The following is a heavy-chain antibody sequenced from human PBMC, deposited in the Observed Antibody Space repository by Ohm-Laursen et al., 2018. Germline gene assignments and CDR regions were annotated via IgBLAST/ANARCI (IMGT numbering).Heavy chain of an antibody. V-gene: IGHV4-31*02. J-gene: IGHJ6*02. CDR3: ARDAFITGTIYYYYGMDV. CDR1: GGSISSGGYY. CDR2: IYYSGST. D-gene: IGHD1-7*01. Sequence: TLSLTCTVSGGSISSGGYYWSWIRQPPGKGLEWIGYIYYSGSTYYNPSLKSRVTISVDTSKNQFSLKLSSVTAADTAVYYCARDAFITGTIYYYYGMDVWGQGTTVTVSS.